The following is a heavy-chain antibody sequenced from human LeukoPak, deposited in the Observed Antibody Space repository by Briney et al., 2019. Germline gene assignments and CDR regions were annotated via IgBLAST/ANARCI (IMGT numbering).Heavy chain of an antibody. CDR2: ISSNGGST. V-gene: IGHV3-64D*06. D-gene: IGHD3-10*01. CDR1: GFXFSSYA. J-gene: IGHJ4*02. CDR3: VSPHVTILRGD. Sequence: PGGSLRLSCSASGFXFSSYAIQWVRQAQGKGLEYVSTISSNGGSTYYADPVKGRFTISRDNSKNTLYLQMSSLRAEDTAVYYCVSPHVTILRGDWGQGTLVTVSS.